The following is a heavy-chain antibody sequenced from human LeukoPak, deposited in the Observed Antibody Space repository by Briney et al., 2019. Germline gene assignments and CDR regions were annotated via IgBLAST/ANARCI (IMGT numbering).Heavy chain of an antibody. V-gene: IGHV3-21*01. J-gene: IGHJ5*02. CDR2: ISSSSSDI. CDR3: ARGAPSTYTTAWFDP. D-gene: IGHD2-2*02. Sequence: PGGSLRLSCAASGFTFSSYSMNWVRQAPGKGLEWVSFISSSSSDIYYADSVKGRLTISRDNAKSSLYLQMNSLRAEDTTVYYCARGAPSTYTTAWFDPWGQGTLVTVSS. CDR1: GFTFSSYS.